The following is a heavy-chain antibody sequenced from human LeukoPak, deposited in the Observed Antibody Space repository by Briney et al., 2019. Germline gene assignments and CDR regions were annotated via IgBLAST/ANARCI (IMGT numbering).Heavy chain of an antibody. CDR3: ARDGYGSGSGYYGMDV. CDR1: GFTFSDYY. Sequence: RGSLRLSCAASGFTFSDYYMSWIRQAPGKGLEWVSYISSSSSYTNYADSVKGRFTISRDNAKNSLYLQMNSLRAEDTAVYYCARDGYGSGSGYYGMDVWGKGTTVTVSS. V-gene: IGHV3-11*06. CDR2: ISSSSSYT. J-gene: IGHJ6*04. D-gene: IGHD3-10*01.